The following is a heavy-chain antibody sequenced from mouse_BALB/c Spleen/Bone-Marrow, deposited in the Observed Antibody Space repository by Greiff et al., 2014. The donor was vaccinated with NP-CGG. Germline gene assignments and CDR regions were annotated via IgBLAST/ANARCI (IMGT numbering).Heavy chain of an antibody. V-gene: IGHV7-3*02. Sequence: EVQGVESGGGLVQPGGSLRLSCATSGFTFTDYYMSWVRQPPGKALEWLGFIRNKANGYTTEYSASVKGRFTISRDNSQSILYLQMNTLRAEDSATYYCARDRGLLRFDYWGQGTTLIVSS. J-gene: IGHJ2*01. CDR2: IRNKANGYTT. CDR1: GFTFTDYY. D-gene: IGHD2-3*01. CDR3: ARDRGLLRFDY.